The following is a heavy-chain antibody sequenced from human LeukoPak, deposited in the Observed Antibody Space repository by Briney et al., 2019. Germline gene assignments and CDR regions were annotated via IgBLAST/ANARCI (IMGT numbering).Heavy chain of an antibody. CDR3: ARDRSGYTFDD. J-gene: IGHJ4*02. D-gene: IGHD5-18*01. CDR1: GFIFSSYS. CDR2: ISDTGNYI. Sequence: KPGGSLRLSCAASGFIFSSYSMNWVRQAPGKGLVWVSSISDTGNYIYYADSVKGRFTISRDNAKNSLYLQMNSLRAEDTAVYYCARDRSGYTFDDWGQGTLVTVSS. V-gene: IGHV3-21*01.